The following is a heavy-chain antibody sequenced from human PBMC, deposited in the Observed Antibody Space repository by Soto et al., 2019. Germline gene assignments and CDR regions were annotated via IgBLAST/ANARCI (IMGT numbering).Heavy chain of an antibody. J-gene: IGHJ5*02. D-gene: IGHD3-3*01. CDR3: ARLTWSGYYKRFWFDP. Sequence: SETLSLTCTVSGGSISSSSYYWGWIRQPPGKGLEWIGSIYYSGSTYYNPSLKSRVTISVDTSKNQFSLKLSSVTAADTAVYYCARLTWSGYYKRFWFDPWGQGTLVTVSS. CDR1: GGSISSSSYY. V-gene: IGHV4-39*01. CDR2: IYYSGST.